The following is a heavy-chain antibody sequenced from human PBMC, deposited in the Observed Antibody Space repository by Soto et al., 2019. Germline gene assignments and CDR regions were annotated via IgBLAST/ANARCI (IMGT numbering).Heavy chain of an antibody. Sequence: ASVKFSCTASGYTFTGSYMHWVRQAPGPGLEWMGWINPNRGGTNYAQKFQGWVTMTRDTSISTAYMELSRLRSDDTAVYYCARGHLNDYGDYGYYYGMDVWGQGTTVTVSS. CDR2: INPNRGGT. D-gene: IGHD4-17*01. CDR1: GYTFTGSY. V-gene: IGHV1-2*04. J-gene: IGHJ6*02. CDR3: ARGHLNDYGDYGYYYGMDV.